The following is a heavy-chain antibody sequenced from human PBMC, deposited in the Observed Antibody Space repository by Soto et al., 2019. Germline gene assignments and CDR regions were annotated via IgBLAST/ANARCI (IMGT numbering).Heavy chain of an antibody. CDR2: ISNSDGRT. CDR1: GFTFSSYA. CDR3: ARGQSLLPY. Sequence: GGSLRLSCAASGFTFSSYAMSWVRQAPGKGLEWVSSISNSDGRTYYADSVKGRFTISRDNSRNTLYLQMNSLRAEDTAVYYCARGQSLLPYWGQGTLVTVSS. J-gene: IGHJ4*02. V-gene: IGHV3-23*01.